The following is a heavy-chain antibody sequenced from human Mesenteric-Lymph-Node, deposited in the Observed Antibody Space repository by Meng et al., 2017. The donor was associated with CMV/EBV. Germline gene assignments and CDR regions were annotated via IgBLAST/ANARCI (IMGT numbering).Heavy chain of an antibody. CDR1: GASISNYY. Sequence: SETLSLTCTVSGASISNYYWSWIRQPPGKGLEWIGYIYYSGSTIYNPSLKSRVTISVDTSRTQFSLRLSSVTAADTAVYYCARWVGYYDSSGYRFDPWGRGTLVTVSS. J-gene: IGHJ5*02. V-gene: IGHV4-59*01. CDR3: ARWVGYYDSSGYRFDP. D-gene: IGHD3-22*01. CDR2: IYYSGST.